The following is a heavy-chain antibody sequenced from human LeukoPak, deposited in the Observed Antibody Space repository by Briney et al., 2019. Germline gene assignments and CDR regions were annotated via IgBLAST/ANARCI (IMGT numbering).Heavy chain of an antibody. CDR3: ARDQGYSYGYVHFDY. CDR1: GGSISSYY. J-gene: IGHJ4*02. CDR2: IYYSGST. V-gene: IGHV4-59*01. Sequence: PSETLSLTCTVSGGSISSYYWSWIRQPPGKGLEWIGYIYYSGSTNYNPSLKSRVTISVDTSKNQFSLKLSSVTAADTAVYYCARDQGYSYGYVHFDYWGQGTLVTVSS. D-gene: IGHD5-18*01.